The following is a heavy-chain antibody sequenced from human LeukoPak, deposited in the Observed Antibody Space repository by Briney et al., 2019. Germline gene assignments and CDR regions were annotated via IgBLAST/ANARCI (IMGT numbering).Heavy chain of an antibody. J-gene: IGHJ3*02. CDR1: GFTFSSYW. CDR3: ARVRITMIVADAFDI. D-gene: IGHD3-22*01. V-gene: IGHV3-74*01. Sequence: GGSLRLSCAASGFTFSSYWMHWVRQAPGKGLVWVSLINSDGSSTSYADSVKGRFTISRDNAKNTLYLQMNSLRAEDTAVYYCARVRITMIVADAFDIWGQGTMVTVSS. CDR2: INSDGSST.